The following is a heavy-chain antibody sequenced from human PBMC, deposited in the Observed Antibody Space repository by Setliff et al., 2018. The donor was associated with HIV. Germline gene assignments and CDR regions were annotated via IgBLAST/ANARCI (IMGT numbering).Heavy chain of an antibody. D-gene: IGHD2-15*01. CDR3: SRAPPNTVVSFLDY. V-gene: IGHV3-74*01. CDR2: INSDGSTT. J-gene: IGHJ4*02. CDR1: GFVFSDYW. Sequence: LKISCVGSGFVFSDYWMHWVRQTPGKGLVWVSRINSDGSTTNYADSVKGRFTISRDNAKNTVYLQMKSLRAEDTAVYYCSRAPPNTVVSFLDYWGQGTLVTVSS.